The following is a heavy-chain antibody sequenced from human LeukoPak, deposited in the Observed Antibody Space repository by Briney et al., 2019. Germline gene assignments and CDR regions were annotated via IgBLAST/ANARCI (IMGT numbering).Heavy chain of an antibody. V-gene: IGHV5-51*01. Sequence: GESLKISCKGSGYSFTNYWIGWVRQMPRKGLEWMGIIYPGDSDTRYSPSFQGQVTISADKSISAAYLQWSSLKASDTAMYYCARRRVNSGYFYFDNWGQGTLVTVSS. CDR2: IYPGDSDT. J-gene: IGHJ4*02. D-gene: IGHD3-22*01. CDR3: ARRRVNSGYFYFDN. CDR1: GYSFTNYW.